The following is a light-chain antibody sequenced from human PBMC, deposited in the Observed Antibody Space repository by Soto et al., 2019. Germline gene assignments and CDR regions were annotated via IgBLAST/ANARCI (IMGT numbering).Light chain of an antibody. CDR3: QQYGSPPGT. J-gene: IGKJ1*01. CDR2: GAS. V-gene: IGKV3-20*01. CDR1: QSVSSNF. Sequence: EIVLTQSPGTLSLSPGERATLSCRASQSVSSNFLAWYQQKPGQAPRLLIYGASSRTTGIPDRFSGSGSGKDFTLAISRLEPEDFAVYYCQQYGSPPGTFGPGTKVEI.